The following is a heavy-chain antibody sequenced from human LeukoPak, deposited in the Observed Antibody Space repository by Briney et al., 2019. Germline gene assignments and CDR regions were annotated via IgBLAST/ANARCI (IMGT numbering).Heavy chain of an antibody. V-gene: IGHV3-21*01. CDR3: ARDTESWFDP. CDR1: GFTFSSYW. J-gene: IGHJ5*02. Sequence: GSLRLSCAASGFTFSSYWMSWVRQAPGKGLEWVSSISSSSSYIYYADSVKGRFTISRDNAKNSLYLQMNSLRAEDTAVYYCARDTESWFDPWGQGTLVTVSS. CDR2: ISSSSSYI. D-gene: IGHD4-11*01.